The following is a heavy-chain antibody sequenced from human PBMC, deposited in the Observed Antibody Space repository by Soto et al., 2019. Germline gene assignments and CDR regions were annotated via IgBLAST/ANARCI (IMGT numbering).Heavy chain of an antibody. Sequence: GASVKVSCKASGYTFTSYYMHWVRQAPGQGLEWMGIINPSGGSTSYAQKFQGRVTMTRDTSTSTVYMELSSLRSEDTAVYYCASPLPSHVFMTRASYYYYYGMDVWGQGTTVTVSS. CDR3: ASPLPSHVFMTRASYYYYYGMDV. CDR1: GYTFTSYY. CDR2: INPSGGST. J-gene: IGHJ6*02. V-gene: IGHV1-46*01. D-gene: IGHD3-16*01.